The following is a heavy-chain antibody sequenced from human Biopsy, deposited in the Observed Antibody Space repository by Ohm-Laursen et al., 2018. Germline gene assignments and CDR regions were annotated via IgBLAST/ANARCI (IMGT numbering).Heavy chain of an antibody. CDR3: ARGSNDFGGLYFPR. J-gene: IGHJ4*02. CDR2: ISYTGYT. Sequence: TLSLTCTVSGDSISSYYWSWIRQPPGKGLEWVGHISYTGYTSYNASRKSRVTISVDTSRNHFSLRLSSLTAADTAVYYCARGSNDFGGLYFPRWGQGTLLTVSS. D-gene: IGHD4-23*01. V-gene: IGHV4-59*01. CDR1: GDSISSYY.